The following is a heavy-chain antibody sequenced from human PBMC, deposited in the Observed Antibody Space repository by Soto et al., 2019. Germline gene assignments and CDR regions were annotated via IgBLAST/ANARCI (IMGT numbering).Heavy chain of an antibody. V-gene: IGHV1-2*02. D-gene: IGHD3-3*01. CDR1: GSSFTGYY. Sequence: XSVKVSCAASGSSFTGYYMHWVRQAPGQGLEWMGWINPNSGGTNYAQKFQGRVTMTRDTSISTAYMELSRLRSDDTAVYYCARESANYDFWSGYYSNWFDPWGQGTLVTVSS. J-gene: IGHJ5*02. CDR2: INPNSGGT. CDR3: ARESANYDFWSGYYSNWFDP.